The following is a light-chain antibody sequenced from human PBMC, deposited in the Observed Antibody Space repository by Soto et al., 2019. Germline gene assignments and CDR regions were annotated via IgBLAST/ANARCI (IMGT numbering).Light chain of an antibody. J-gene: IGKJ5*01. CDR2: SAS. Sequence: IQLTQSPASLSVFVGDRVTITCRASQGISSSLAWYQQRPGKAPKLLIYSASTLQSGVPSRFSGSGSGTDFTLSISSLQPEDFATYYCQQLNSYPFTFGQGTRLE. CDR3: QQLNSYPFT. V-gene: IGKV1-9*01. CDR1: QGISSS.